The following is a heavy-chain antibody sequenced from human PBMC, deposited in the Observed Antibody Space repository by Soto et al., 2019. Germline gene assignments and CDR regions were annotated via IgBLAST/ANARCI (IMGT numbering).Heavy chain of an antibody. CDR3: ARGTYGDY. Sequence: QVHLVQSGAEVKKPGASVKVSCKGSGYAFTTYGITWVRQAPGQGLEWMGWISAHNGNTNYAQKLQGRVTVTIDTSTSTAYMELRSLRSDDTAVYYCARGTYGDYWGQGALVTVSS. J-gene: IGHJ4*02. CDR1: GYAFTTYG. D-gene: IGHD4-17*01. V-gene: IGHV1-18*01. CDR2: ISAHNGNT.